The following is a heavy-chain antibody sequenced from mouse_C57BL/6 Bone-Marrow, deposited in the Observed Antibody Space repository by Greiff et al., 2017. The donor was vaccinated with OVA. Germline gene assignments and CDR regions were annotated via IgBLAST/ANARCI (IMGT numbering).Heavy chain of an antibody. V-gene: IGHV5-12*01. CDR1: GFTFSDYY. CDR2: ISNGGGST. Sequence: DVMLVESGGGLVQPGGSLKLSCAASGFTFSDYYMYWVRQTPEKRLEWVAYISNGGGSTYYPDTVKGRFTISRDNAKNTLYLQMSRLKSEDTAMYYCARLITTVVADWYFDVWGTGTTVTVSS. D-gene: IGHD1-1*01. J-gene: IGHJ1*03. CDR3: ARLITTVVADWYFDV.